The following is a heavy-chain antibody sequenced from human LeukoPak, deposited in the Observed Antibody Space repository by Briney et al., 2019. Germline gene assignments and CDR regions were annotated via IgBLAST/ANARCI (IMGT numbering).Heavy chain of an antibody. CDR3: ASAIYLGYCSSTSCSDAFDI. Sequence: GGSLRLSCAASGFTFSSYWMSWVRQAPGKGLEWVANIKQDGSEKYYVDSVKGRFTISRDNAKNSLYLQMNSLRAEDTAVYYCASAIYLGYCSSTSCSDAFDIWGQGTMVTVSS. J-gene: IGHJ3*02. D-gene: IGHD2-2*01. CDR1: GFTFSSYW. V-gene: IGHV3-7*01. CDR2: IKQDGSEK.